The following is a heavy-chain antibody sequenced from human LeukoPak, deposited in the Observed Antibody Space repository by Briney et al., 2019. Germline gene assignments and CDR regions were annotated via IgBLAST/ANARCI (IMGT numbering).Heavy chain of an antibody. CDR1: RFPFSTYW. D-gene: IGHD3-3*01. CDR2: IYSGGST. V-gene: IGHV3-66*01. Sequence: GGSLRLSCAASRFPFSTYWMSWVRQAPGKGLEWVSVIYSGGSTYYADSVKGRFTISRDNSKNTLYLQMNSLRAEDTAVYYCARGGSYYDFWSGYANDYWGQGTLVTVSS. CDR3: ARGGSYYDFWSGYANDY. J-gene: IGHJ4*02.